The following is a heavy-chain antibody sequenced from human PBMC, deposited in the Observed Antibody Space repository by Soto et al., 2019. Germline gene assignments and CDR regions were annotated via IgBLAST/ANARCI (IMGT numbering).Heavy chain of an antibody. CDR3: SPGGPRGY. D-gene: IGHD3-10*01. CDR1: EVTFSGYA. V-gene: IGHV3-23*01. Sequence: GGPQRHSWAASEVTFSGYAMSWVRQAPGKGLEWVSAISGSGGSTYYADSVKGRFTISRDNSKNTLYLQMNSLRAEDTAVYYCSPGGPRGYWGQGTLVTGSS. CDR2: ISGSGGST. J-gene: IGHJ4*02.